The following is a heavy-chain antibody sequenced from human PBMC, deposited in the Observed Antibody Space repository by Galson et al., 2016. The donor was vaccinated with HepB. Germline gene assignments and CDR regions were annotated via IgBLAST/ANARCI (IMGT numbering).Heavy chain of an antibody. CDR1: GFSLHTRGMC. D-gene: IGHD3-10*01. V-gene: IGHV2-70*01. Sequence: PALVKPTQTLTLTCSFSGFSLHTRGMCVSWIRQPPGKALEWLALITWDDDKYYSTSLKTRLTISKDTSRNQVVLTMTNMDPVDTATYYCARTLRSDLWATCDYWGQGSLVTVSS. CDR3: ARTLRSDLWATCDY. J-gene: IGHJ4*02. CDR2: ITWDDDK.